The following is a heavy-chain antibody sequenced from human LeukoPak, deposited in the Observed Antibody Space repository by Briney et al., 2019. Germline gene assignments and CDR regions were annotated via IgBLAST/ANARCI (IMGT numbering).Heavy chain of an antibody. J-gene: IGHJ6*03. CDR3: ARGGYSSGWYGYYYYMDV. V-gene: IGHV4-59*01. Sequence: SETLSLTCTVSGGSISSYYWSWIRQPPGKGLEWIGYIYYSGSTNYNPSLKSRVTISVDTSKNQFSLKLSSVTAADTAVYYCARGGYSSGWYGYYYYMDVWGKGTTVTVSS. CDR1: GGSISSYY. CDR2: IYYSGST. D-gene: IGHD6-19*01.